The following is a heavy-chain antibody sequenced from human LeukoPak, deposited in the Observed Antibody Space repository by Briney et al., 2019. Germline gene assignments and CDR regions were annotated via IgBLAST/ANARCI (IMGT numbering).Heavy chain of an antibody. V-gene: IGHV4-59*01. Sequence: PSETLSLTCTVSGGSISSYYWSWIRQPPGKGLEWIGYIYYSGSTNYNPSLKSRVTISVDTSKNQFSLKLSSVTAADTAVYYCARDNIVVVPAAINWFDPWGQGTLVTVSS. J-gene: IGHJ5*02. D-gene: IGHD2-2*02. CDR3: ARDNIVVVPAAINWFDP. CDR1: GGSISSYY. CDR2: IYYSGST.